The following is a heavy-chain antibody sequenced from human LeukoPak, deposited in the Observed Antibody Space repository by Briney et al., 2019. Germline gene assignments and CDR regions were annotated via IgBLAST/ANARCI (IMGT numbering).Heavy chain of an antibody. CDR2: IRSKANSYAT. J-gene: IGHJ4*02. CDR3: TRDGAAAGNRYFDY. D-gene: IGHD6-13*01. V-gene: IGHV3-73*01. Sequence: PGGSLRLSCAASGFTFSGSAMHWVRQASGKGLEWVGRIRSKANSYATAYAASVKGRFTISRDDSKNTAYLQTNSLKTEDTAVYYCTRDGAAAGNRYFDYWGQGTLVTVSS. CDR1: GFTFSGSA.